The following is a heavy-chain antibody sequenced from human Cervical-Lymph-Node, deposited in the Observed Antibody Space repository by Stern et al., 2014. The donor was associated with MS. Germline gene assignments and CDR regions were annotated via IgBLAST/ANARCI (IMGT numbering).Heavy chain of an antibody. CDR2: IWYDGSKK. V-gene: IGHV3-33*01. Sequence: VQLVQSGGGVVQPGTSLRLSCAVSGFSASNYGMHWVRQAPGKGLEGVAVIWYDGSKKYYADSVKGRFTISKDNSKNTVYLQMDSLRVEDTAIYYCAREGRNSSFFFDSWGQGTLATVSS. CDR1: GFSASNYG. CDR3: AREGRNSSFFFDS. J-gene: IGHJ4*02. D-gene: IGHD3-10*01.